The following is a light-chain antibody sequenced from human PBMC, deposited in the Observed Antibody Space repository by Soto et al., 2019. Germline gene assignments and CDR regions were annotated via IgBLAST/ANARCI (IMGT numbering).Light chain of an antibody. CDR2: SAS. CDR1: QRISTW. J-gene: IGKJ4*01. V-gene: IGKV1-12*01. CDR3: QQANTFRLS. Sequence: IQLTQSPSSVSASVGDRVTITCRASQRISTWVAWYQQKPGNAPKLLIYSASSLQSGVPSRFGGSVSGTEFSLTISSLQPEDFATYYCQQANTFRLSFGGGTKV.